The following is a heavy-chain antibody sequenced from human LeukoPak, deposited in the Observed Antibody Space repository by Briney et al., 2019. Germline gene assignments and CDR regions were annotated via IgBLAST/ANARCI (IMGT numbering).Heavy chain of an antibody. CDR3: ARVATTDWFDP. CDR1: GYSISSGYY. CDR2: IYHSGST. D-gene: IGHD1-26*01. J-gene: IGHJ5*02. V-gene: IGHV4-38-2*02. Sequence: SETLSLTCTVSGYSISSGYYWGWIRQPPGKGLEWIGSIYHSGSTYYNPSLKSRVTISVDTSKNQFSLKLSSVTAADTAVYYCARVATTDWFDPWGQGTLVTVSS.